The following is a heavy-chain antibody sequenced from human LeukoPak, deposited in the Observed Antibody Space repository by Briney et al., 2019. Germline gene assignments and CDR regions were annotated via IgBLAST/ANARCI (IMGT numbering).Heavy chain of an antibody. V-gene: IGHV3-7*03. J-gene: IGHJ4*02. CDR2: IKQDGSEI. CDR1: GFSFSSYW. CDR3: ARDQWDF. D-gene: IGHD1-26*01. Sequence: GGSLRLSCVASGFSFSSYWMSWVRQAPGKGLEWVANIKQDGSEIYYVDSVKGRFTISRDNSKNTLYLQMNSLRAEDTAVYYCARDQWDFWGQGTLVTVSS.